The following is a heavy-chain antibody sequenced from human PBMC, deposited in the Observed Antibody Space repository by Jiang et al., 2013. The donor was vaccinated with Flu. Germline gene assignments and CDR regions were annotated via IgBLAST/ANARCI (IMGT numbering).Heavy chain of an antibody. CDR3: ARGPTWDAFVY. J-gene: IGHJ3*02. Sequence: LLKPSETLSLTCAVYGGVLQCFLLELDPPAPTGRGLEWIGGKVNPSGSTNYKPSLKSRVTISVDTSKNQFSLKLSSVTAADTAVYYCARGPTWDAFVYLGPRDNGHRLF. CDR2: KVNPSGST. V-gene: IGHV4-34*01. CDR1: GGVLQCFL.